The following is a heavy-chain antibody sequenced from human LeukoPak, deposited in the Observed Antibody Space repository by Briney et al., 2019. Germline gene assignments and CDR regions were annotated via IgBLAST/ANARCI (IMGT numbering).Heavy chain of an antibody. V-gene: IGHV1-46*01. CDR3: ARDGAVRAFDI. Sequence: ASVKVSCKASGYTFTSYYMHWVRQAPGQGLEWMGIINPSGGSTSYAQKFQGRVTMTRDTSISTAYMELSRLRSDDTAVYYCARDGAVRAFDIWGQGTMVTVSS. J-gene: IGHJ3*02. CDR2: INPSGGST. CDR1: GYTFTSYY. D-gene: IGHD3-16*01.